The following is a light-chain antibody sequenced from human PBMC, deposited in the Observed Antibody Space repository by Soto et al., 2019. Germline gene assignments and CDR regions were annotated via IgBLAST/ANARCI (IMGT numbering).Light chain of an antibody. Sequence: QSVLTQPPSVSGAPGQRVTISCTGSSSNIGAGYYVHWYQQLPGTAPKLIIYGNSNRPSGVPDRFSGSKSGTSASLAITGLQAEDEADYYCQSYDSSLSAVVFGGGTKLTVL. V-gene: IGLV1-40*01. CDR3: QSYDSSLSAVV. CDR1: SSNIGAGYY. J-gene: IGLJ2*01. CDR2: GNS.